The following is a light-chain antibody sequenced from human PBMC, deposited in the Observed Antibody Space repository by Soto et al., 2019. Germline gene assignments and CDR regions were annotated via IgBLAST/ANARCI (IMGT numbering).Light chain of an antibody. J-gene: IGKJ5*01. CDR3: QQYGSLPYT. CDR2: GTF. CDR1: QSLSTTD. Sequence: EIVLTQSPGTLSLSPGKRATLSCRASQSLSTTDLVWYQHKSGQPPRLVIHGTFSTASGIPARFSGSGSGTDLPPTISRLAPEDSAVYYRQQYGSLPYTFGQGTRLE. V-gene: IGKV3-20*01.